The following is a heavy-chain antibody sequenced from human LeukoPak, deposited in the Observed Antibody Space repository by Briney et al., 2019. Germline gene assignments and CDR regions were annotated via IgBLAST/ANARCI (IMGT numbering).Heavy chain of an antibody. D-gene: IGHD2/OR15-2a*01. Sequence: SETLSLTCTVSGDSISSYYWSWIRQPPGKGLEWIGYIYYSGSTSYNPSLKSRVTISVDTSKNQFSLKLSSVTAADTAVYYCAREMEGIYYPWGQGTLVTVSS. V-gene: IGHV4-59*01. CDR1: GDSISSYY. CDR3: AREMEGIYYP. J-gene: IGHJ5*02. CDR2: IYYSGST.